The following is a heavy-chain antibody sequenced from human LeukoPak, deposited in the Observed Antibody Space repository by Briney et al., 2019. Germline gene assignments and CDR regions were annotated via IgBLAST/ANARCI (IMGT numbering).Heavy chain of an antibody. CDR3: AAALNYYLYRDYFEN. CDR2: ISAYNGNT. J-gene: IGHJ4*02. Sequence: ASVKVSCKASGYTFTSYGISWVRQARGQGLEWMGGISAYNGNTNYAQKLQGRVTMTTDTSTSTAYMELRSLRSDDTAVYYCAAALNYYLYRDYFENWGQGTLVTVSS. D-gene: IGHD3-16*02. CDR1: GYTFTSYG. V-gene: IGHV1-18*01.